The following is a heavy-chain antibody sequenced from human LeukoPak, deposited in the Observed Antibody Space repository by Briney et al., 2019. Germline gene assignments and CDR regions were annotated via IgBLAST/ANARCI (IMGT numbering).Heavy chain of an antibody. CDR1: GGSISSSRYY. CDR2: IYYSGST. CDR3: ARDFAYGGNTIDY. V-gene: IGHV4-39*07. J-gene: IGHJ4*02. D-gene: IGHD4-23*01. Sequence: SETLSLTCTVSGGSISSSRYYWGWIRQPPGKGLEWIGSIYYSGSTYYNPSLKSRVTISVDTSKNQFSLKLSSVTAADTAVYYCARDFAYGGNTIDYWGQGTLVTVSS.